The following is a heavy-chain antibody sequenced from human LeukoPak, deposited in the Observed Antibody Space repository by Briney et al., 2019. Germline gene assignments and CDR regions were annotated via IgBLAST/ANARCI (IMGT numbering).Heavy chain of an antibody. CDR1: GGSISSSSAY. J-gene: IGHJ4*02. CDR3: VSPRGFSYGYFDY. CDR2: IYYSKNT. Sequence: SETLSLTCTVSGGSISSSSAYWGWIRQPPGKGLEWIGSIYYSKNTYYNPSLKSRVTISADTSKNQFSLTLGSVSATDTAVYHCVSPRGFSYGYFDYWGQGTLVTVSS. D-gene: IGHD5-18*01. V-gene: IGHV4-39*01.